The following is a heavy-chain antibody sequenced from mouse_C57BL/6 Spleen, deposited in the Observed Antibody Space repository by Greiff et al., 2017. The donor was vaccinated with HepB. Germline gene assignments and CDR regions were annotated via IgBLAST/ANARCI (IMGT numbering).Heavy chain of an antibody. CDR3: ASTVVAMDY. J-gene: IGHJ4*01. CDR2: ISSGGSYT. Sequence: EVKLVESGGDLVKPGGSLKLSCAASGFTFSSYGMSWVRQTPDKRLEWVATISSGGSYTYYPDSVKGRFTISRDNAKNTLYLQMSSLKSEDTAMYYCASTVVAMDYWGQGTSVTVSS. D-gene: IGHD1-1*01. V-gene: IGHV5-6*01. CDR1: GFTFSSYG.